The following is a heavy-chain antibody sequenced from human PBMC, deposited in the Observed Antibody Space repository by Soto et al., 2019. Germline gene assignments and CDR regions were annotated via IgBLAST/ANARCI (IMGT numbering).Heavy chain of an antibody. Sequence: SETLSLTCAVYGGSFNTYYWSWIRQSPGKGLEWIGEMHQSGTTNYNPSLKSRVTISVDTSKIQFSLSLRSVTATDTAVYYCARGMSGVGTEWFDPWGQGTLVTVSS. CDR3: ARGMSGVGTEWFDP. J-gene: IGHJ5*02. CDR2: MHQSGTT. V-gene: IGHV4-34*01. D-gene: IGHD1-26*01. CDR1: GGSFNTYY.